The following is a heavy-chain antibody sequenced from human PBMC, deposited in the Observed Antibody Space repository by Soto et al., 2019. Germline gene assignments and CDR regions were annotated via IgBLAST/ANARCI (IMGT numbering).Heavy chain of an antibody. Sequence: LRLSCAASGFSFSNCWMHWVRQAPGMGLVWVSHINSDGSSTTYADSVKGRFTISRDNAKNTLYLQMNSLRAEDTAVYYCARAIGYYGIDVWGQGTTVTVSS. CDR1: GFSFSNCW. D-gene: IGHD3-22*01. V-gene: IGHV3-74*01. CDR3: ARAIGYYGIDV. J-gene: IGHJ6*02. CDR2: INSDGSST.